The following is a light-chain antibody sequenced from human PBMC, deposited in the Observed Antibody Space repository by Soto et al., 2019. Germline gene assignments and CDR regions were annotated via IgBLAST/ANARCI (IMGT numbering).Light chain of an antibody. J-gene: IGKJ4*01. V-gene: IGKV3-11*01. CDR1: QRGN. CDR3: QQRSDWPLT. CDR2: DAS. Sequence: EIVLTQSPATLPLSTGERATLSCRASQRGNLAWYQQKPGQAPRLLIYDASNRATGIPARFSGSGSETDFTLTISSLEPEDFAVYYCQQRSDWPLTFGGGTKVEIK.